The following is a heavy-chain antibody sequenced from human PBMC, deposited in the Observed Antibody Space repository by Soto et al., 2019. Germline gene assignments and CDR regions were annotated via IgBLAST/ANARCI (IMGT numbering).Heavy chain of an antibody. J-gene: IGHJ3*02. D-gene: IGHD6-6*01. Sequence: GASVKVSCKASGYTFTSYGISWVRQAPGQGLEWMGWISAYNGNTNYAQKLQGRVTMTTDTSTSTAYMELRSLRSDDTAVYYCASSLSIAALGAFDIWGQGTMVTVS. CDR1: GYTFTSYG. CDR3: ASSLSIAALGAFDI. V-gene: IGHV1-18*01. CDR2: ISAYNGNT.